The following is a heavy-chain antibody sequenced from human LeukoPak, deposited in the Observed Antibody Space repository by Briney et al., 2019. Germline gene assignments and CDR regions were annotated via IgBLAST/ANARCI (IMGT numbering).Heavy chain of an antibody. V-gene: IGHV3-7*03. CDR2: IKSDGSGI. CDR3: AGGNSMDV. Sequence: GGSLRLSCAVSGFPFSNSWMYWVRQAPGKGLEGVANIKSDGSGISYVDSVKGRFIISRDNARNSLYLQMNCLRVEDTAVYFCAGGNSMDVWGKGTAVTVSS. CDR1: GFPFSNSW. J-gene: IGHJ6*04. D-gene: IGHD1/OR15-1a*01.